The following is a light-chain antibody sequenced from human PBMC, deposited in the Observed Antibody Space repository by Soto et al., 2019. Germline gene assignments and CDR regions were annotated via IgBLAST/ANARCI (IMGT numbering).Light chain of an antibody. CDR3: LQHKSYPWT. V-gene: IGKV1-17*01. CDR2: SAS. Sequence: DIRMTPSPSSLSASVGDRVTITCRASQGIRNDVGWYQQKPGKAPKRLIYSASSLQGGVRSRFSGSGSGIELNLTMGILQPEDFATYYCLQHKSYPWTFGQGTKVDI. CDR1: QGIRND. J-gene: IGKJ1*01.